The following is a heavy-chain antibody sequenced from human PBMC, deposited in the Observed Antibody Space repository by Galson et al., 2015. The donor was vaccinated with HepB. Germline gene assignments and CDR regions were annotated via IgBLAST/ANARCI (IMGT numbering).Heavy chain of an antibody. CDR2: INTNTGNP. CDR3: ASPGYCSSTSCYAPGYYYYYYGMDV. J-gene: IGHJ6*02. V-gene: IGHV7-4-1*02. Sequence: SVKVSCKASGYTFTNYAMNWVRQAPGQGLEWMGWINTNTGNPTYAQGFTGRFVFSLDTSVSTAYLQISSLKAEDTAVYYCASPGYCSSTSCYAPGYYYYYYGMDVWVQGTTFTVSS. CDR1: GYTFTNYA. D-gene: IGHD2-2*01.